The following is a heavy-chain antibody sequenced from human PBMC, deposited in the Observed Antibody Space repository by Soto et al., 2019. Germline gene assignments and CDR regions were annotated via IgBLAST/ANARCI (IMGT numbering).Heavy chain of an antibody. CDR1: DEIFNTYW. D-gene: IGHD1-26*01. CDR2: IDPSDSYT. Sequence: GESLKISCQTSDEIFNTYWISWVRQMPGRGLEWVGRIDPSDSYTTYNPSLKGHVILSVDKSMNTAYVQWTSLRASDTAMYCCGRDFGSGHADVWGQGTLVTVSS. CDR3: GRDFGSGHADV. J-gene: IGHJ1*01. V-gene: IGHV5-10-1*01.